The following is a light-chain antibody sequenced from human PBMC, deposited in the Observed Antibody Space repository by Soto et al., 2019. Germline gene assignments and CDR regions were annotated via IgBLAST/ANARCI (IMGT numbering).Light chain of an antibody. CDR3: QQYGTSPRYT. Sequence: EIVLTQSPATLSLSPGERATLSCRASQSVSSIFLAWYQQKPGQGPRLLIYGASSRATGIPDRFSGSGSGTDFTLPVSRLEAEDFAVYYCQQYGTSPRYTFGQGTKLEIK. J-gene: IGKJ2*01. CDR1: QSVSSIF. V-gene: IGKV3-20*01. CDR2: GAS.